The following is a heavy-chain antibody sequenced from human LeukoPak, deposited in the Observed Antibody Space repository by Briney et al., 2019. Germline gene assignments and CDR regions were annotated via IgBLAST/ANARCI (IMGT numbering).Heavy chain of an antibody. V-gene: IGHV4-59*01. J-gene: IGHJ4*02. CDR3: ARARPVAATLYFDS. CDR2: IYYSGST. Sequence: SETLSLTCTVSGGSISSYYWSWIRQPPGKGLEWIGYIYYSGSTNYNPSLKSRVTISVDTSKTQFPLKLSSVTAADTAVYYCARARPVAATLYFDSWGQGTLVTVSS. D-gene: IGHD2-15*01. CDR1: GGSISSYY.